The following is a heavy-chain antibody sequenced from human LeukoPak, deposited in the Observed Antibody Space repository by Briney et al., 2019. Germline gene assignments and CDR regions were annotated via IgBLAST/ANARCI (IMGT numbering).Heavy chain of an antibody. CDR1: GFTFSSYS. J-gene: IGHJ4*02. V-gene: IGHV3-21*01. CDR3: ARDDLGAYDY. D-gene: IGHD4/OR15-4a*01. CDR2: ISSSSSYI. Sequence: PGGSLRLSCAASGFTFSSYSMNWVRQAPGKGLEWVSSISSSSSYIHYADSVKGRFTISRDDAKNSLYLQMNSLRAEDTAVYYCARDDLGAYDYWGQGTLVTVSS.